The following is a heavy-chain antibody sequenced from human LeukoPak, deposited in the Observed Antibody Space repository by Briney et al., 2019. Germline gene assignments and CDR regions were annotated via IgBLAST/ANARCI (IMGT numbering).Heavy chain of an antibody. V-gene: IGHV3-11*04. D-gene: IGHD1-7*01. J-gene: IGHJ6*03. CDR3: ARDRTNWNSYYYYYMDV. Sequence: GGSLRLSCAASGFTFSDYYMSWIYQAPGKGLEWVSYISSSGSTIYYADSVKGRFTISRDNAKNSLYLQMNSLRAEDTAVYYCARDRTNWNSYYYYYMDVWGKGTTVTVSS. CDR1: GFTFSDYY. CDR2: ISSSGSTI.